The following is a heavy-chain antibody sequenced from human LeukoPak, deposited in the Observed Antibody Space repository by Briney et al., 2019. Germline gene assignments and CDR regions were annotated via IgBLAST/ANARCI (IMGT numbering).Heavy chain of an antibody. J-gene: IGHJ4*02. V-gene: IGHV3-23*01. Sequence: GGSLRLSCAASGFTFSSYAMSWVRQAPRKGLEWVSTISGSGVSTYYADSVKGGFSISRDNSKNTLYLQMNSLRAEDTAVYYCAKRSDNWNDYYFDYWGQGTLVTVSS. CDR3: AKRSDNWNDYYFDY. D-gene: IGHD1-1*01. CDR1: GFTFSSYA. CDR2: ISGSGVST.